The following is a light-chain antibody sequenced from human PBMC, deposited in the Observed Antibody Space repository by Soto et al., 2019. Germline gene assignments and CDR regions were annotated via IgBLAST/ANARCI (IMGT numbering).Light chain of an antibody. CDR2: STS. CDR1: QSISSSY. V-gene: IGKV3-20*01. J-gene: IGKJ4*01. Sequence: IVFSLSPGTLSLSQGERANLSCRASQSISSSYLAWYQQKLGQAPRLLIHSTSSRATGIPDRFSGSGSGTDFTLTISRLEPEDFAVYYCQQYNNSPLTFGGGTKVDIK. CDR3: QQYNNSPLT.